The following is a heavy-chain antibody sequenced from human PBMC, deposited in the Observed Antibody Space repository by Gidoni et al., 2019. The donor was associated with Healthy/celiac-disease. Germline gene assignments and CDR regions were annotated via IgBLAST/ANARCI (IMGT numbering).Heavy chain of an antibody. CDR1: GGSFSGYY. D-gene: IGHD2-15*01. Sequence: QVQLQQWGAGRLKPSETLSLTCAVYGGSFSGYYWSWIRQPPGKGLEWIGEINHSGSTNYNPSLKSRVTISVDTSKNQFSLKLSSVTAADTAVYYCAGFSKRGGSCCFDYWGQGTLVTVSS. J-gene: IGHJ4*02. CDR3: AGFSKRGGSCCFDY. CDR2: INHSGST. V-gene: IGHV4-34*01.